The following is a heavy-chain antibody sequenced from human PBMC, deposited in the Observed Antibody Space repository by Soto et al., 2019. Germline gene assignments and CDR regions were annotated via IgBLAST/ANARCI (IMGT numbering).Heavy chain of an antibody. CDR3: AREVQNYYYYYMNV. CDR1: GGTFSSYT. Sequence: QVQLVQSGAEVKKPGSSVKVSCKASGGTFSSYTISWVRQAPGQGLEWMGMIIPILGIANYAQKFQGRVTITADKSTITAYMELSSLRSDDTAVYYCAREVQNYYYYYMNVWSKGTKVTASS. CDR2: IIPILGIA. D-gene: IGHD3-10*01. J-gene: IGHJ6*03. V-gene: IGHV1-69*08.